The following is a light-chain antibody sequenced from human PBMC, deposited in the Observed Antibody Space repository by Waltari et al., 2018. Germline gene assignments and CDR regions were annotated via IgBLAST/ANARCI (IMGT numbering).Light chain of an antibody. V-gene: IGKV3D-7*01. CDR2: YAS. J-gene: IGKJ1*01. Sequence: EIVLTQSPAILSLSPGERATLSCRPSQGVTKYLSWYQQKPGQPPKLLISYASTRESGVPDRISGSGSGTDFTLTISSLQAEDVAVYYCQQFYTIPPTFGPGTRVELK. CDR3: QQFYTIPPT. CDR1: QGVTKY.